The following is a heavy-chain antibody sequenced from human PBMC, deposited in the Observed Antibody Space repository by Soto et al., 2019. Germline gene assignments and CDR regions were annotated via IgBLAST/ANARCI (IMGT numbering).Heavy chain of an antibody. J-gene: IGHJ4*02. CDR3: ARAQNLEMATP. CDR1: GYTFTSYA. CDR2: INAGNGNT. Sequence: ASVKVSCKASGYTFTSYAMHWVRQAPGQRLEWMGWINAGNGNTEYSQKFQGRVTITRDTSASTAYMELSSLRSEDTAVYYCARAQNLEMATPWGQGTLVTVSS. D-gene: IGHD5-12*01. V-gene: IGHV1-3*01.